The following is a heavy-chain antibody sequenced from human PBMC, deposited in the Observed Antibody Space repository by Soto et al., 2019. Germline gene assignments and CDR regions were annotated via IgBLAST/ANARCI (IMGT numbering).Heavy chain of an antibody. D-gene: IGHD2-2*01. CDR1: GFTVSSNY. V-gene: IGHV3-53*01. CDR2: IYSGGST. Sequence: GGSLRLSCAASGFTVSSNYMSWVRQAPGKGLEWVSVIYSGGSTYYADSVKGRFTISRDDSKNTLYLQMNSLRAEDTAVYYCARGSSTSPLLDGMDVWGQGTTVTVSS. CDR3: ARGSSTSPLLDGMDV. J-gene: IGHJ6*02.